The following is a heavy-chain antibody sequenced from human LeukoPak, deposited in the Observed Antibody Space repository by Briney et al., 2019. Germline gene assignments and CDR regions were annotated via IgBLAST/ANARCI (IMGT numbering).Heavy chain of an antibody. CDR3: ARILAPGDGITTRDY. D-gene: IGHD7-27*01. V-gene: IGHV1-69*13. Sequence: GASVKVSCKASGGTFSSYAISWVRQAPGQGLEWMGGIIPIFGTANYAQKFQGRVTITADESTSTAYMELSSLRSENTAVYYCARILAPGDGITTRDYWGQGTLVTVSS. J-gene: IGHJ4*02. CDR2: IIPIFGTA. CDR1: GGTFSSYA.